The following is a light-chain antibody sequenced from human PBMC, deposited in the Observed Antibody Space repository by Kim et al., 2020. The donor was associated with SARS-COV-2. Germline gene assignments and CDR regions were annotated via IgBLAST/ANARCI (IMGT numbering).Light chain of an antibody. V-gene: IGKV1-5*01. CDR2: DAS. Sequence: GDRVTITCRASQSINRWLAWYQQKPGKAPKLLIFDASSLKSGVPSRFSGSGSGTEFTLTISSLQPDDFATYYCQHYDSHSYTFGPGTKLEI. CDR1: QSINRW. CDR3: QHYDSHSYT. J-gene: IGKJ2*01.